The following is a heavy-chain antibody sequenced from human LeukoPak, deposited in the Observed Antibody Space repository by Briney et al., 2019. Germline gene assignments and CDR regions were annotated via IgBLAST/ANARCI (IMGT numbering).Heavy chain of an antibody. Sequence: PGGSLRLSCAASGFTVSSSYMSWVRQAPGKGLEWVSVIYSDGSTYYADSVKGRFTISRDNSKNTLYLQMNSLRAEDTAVYYCARAGKLAYYYYYMDVWGKGTTVTVSS. CDR3: ARAGKLAYYYYYMDV. CDR1: GFTVSSSY. V-gene: IGHV3-66*01. CDR2: IYSDGST. D-gene: IGHD1-26*01. J-gene: IGHJ6*03.